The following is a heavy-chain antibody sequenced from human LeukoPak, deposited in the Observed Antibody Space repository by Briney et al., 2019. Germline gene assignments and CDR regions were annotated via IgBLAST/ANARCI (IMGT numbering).Heavy chain of an antibody. CDR2: ISYDGSTK. Sequence: GGSLRLSCEASGFTFSNYAMHWVRRAPGKGLEWVELISYDGSTKHYADSVKGRFTISRDNSKNTLSLQINSLRSEDTAVYYCAKDLHYYGPGSSPQYWGQGTLVTVSS. D-gene: IGHD3-10*01. V-gene: IGHV3-30*18. CDR1: GFTFSNYA. J-gene: IGHJ4*02. CDR3: AKDLHYYGPGSSPQY.